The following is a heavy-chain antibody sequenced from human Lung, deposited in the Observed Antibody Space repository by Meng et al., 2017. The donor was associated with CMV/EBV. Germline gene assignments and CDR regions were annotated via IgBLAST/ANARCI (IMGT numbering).Heavy chain of an antibody. Sequence: SVXVSXXASGYTFTGYYMHWVRQAPGQGLEWMGWINPNSGGTNYAQKFQGRVTMTRDTSISTAYMELSRLRSDDTAVYYCARGVGYCSSTSCQVWFDPWGQGAXVTVSS. CDR1: GYTFTGYY. CDR3: ARGVGYCSSTSCQVWFDP. CDR2: INPNSGGT. D-gene: IGHD2-2*01. J-gene: IGHJ5*02. V-gene: IGHV1-2*02.